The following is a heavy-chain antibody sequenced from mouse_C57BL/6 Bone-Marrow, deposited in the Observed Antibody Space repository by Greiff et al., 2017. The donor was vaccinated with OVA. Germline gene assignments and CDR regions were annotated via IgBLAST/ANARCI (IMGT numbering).Heavy chain of an antibody. D-gene: IGHD4-1*01. CDR2: ISNGGGST. Sequence: EVQGVESGGGLVQPGGSLTLSCAASGFTFSDYYMYWVRQTPEKRLEWVAYISNGGGSTYYPDTVKGRFTISRDNAKNTLYLQMSRLKSEDTAMYYCARHGDWDGYFDVWGTGTTVTVSS. CDR1: GFTFSDYY. J-gene: IGHJ1*03. CDR3: ARHGDWDGYFDV. V-gene: IGHV5-12*01.